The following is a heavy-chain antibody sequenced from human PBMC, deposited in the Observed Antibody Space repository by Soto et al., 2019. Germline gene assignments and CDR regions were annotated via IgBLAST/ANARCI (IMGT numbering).Heavy chain of an antibody. CDR1: GFTFSDYY. D-gene: IGHD3-10*01. CDR3: ARGLLYGGDPPPSDY. Sequence: QVQLVESGGVLVKPGGSLRLSCAASGFTFSDYYMSWFRRAPGKGLEWLSYIDSGSRYKNYADSVKGRSTISRDNAQNTLHLELKSLKVEDPATYFCARGLLYGGDPPPSDYWGQGTGVTVSS. CDR2: IDSGSRYK. V-gene: IGHV3-11*05. J-gene: IGHJ4*02.